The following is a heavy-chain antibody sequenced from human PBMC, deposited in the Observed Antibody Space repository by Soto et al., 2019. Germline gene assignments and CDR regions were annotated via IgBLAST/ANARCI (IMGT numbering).Heavy chain of an antibody. CDR1: GGSISSSSYY. D-gene: IGHD3-3*01. Sequence: SSTLSLPCTVSGGSISSSSYYWVWILHPPVKVLEWIGSIYYSGSTYYNPSLKSRVTISVDTSKNQFSLNLSSVTAADTAVYYCARHRITIFGVATGWFDRWGQGTLVSVSS. J-gene: IGHJ5*02. V-gene: IGHV4-39*01. CDR3: ARHRITIFGVATGWFDR. CDR2: IYYSGST.